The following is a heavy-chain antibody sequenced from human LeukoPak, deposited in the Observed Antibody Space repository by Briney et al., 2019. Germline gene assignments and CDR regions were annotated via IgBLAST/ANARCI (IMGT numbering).Heavy chain of an antibody. CDR2: MNPNSGNT. J-gene: IGHJ5*02. V-gene: IGHV1-8*01. D-gene: IGHD3-16*01. CDR1: GYTFTSYD. Sequence: ASVKVSCKASGYTFTSYDINWVRQATGQGLEWMGWMNPNSGNTGYEQKFQGRVTMTRNTSISTAYMELRSLRSEDTAVYYCARGYEPIRYNWFDPWGQGTLVTVSS. CDR3: ARGYEPIRYNWFDP.